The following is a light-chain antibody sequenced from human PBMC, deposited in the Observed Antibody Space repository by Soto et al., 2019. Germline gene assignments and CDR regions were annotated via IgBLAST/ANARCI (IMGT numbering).Light chain of an antibody. V-gene: IGKV3-11*01. J-gene: IGKJ1*01. CDR2: DAS. CDR1: QSVSSY. CDR3: QQYYSTPWT. Sequence: EIVLTQSPATLSLSPGERAALSCRASQSVSSYLAWYQQKPGQAPRLLIYDASKRAPGIPARFTGSGSGTDFTLTISSLQAEDVAVYYCQQYYSTPWTFGQGTKVEIK.